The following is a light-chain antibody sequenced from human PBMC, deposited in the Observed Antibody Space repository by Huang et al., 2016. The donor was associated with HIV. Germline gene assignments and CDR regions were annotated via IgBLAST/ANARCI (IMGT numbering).Light chain of an antibody. V-gene: IGKV2-28*01. CDR3: MQALQTPPFT. CDR1: QRLLHSNGDNY. CDR2: LGS. J-gene: IGKJ2*01. Sequence: DIVMTQSPLSLPVIPGESASISCRSSQRLLHSNGDNYLDWYLQKPGQSPQLLIYLGSNRASGVPDRFSGSGSGTDFTLKINRVEPGDVGIYYCMQALQTPPFTFGQGTKLEIK.